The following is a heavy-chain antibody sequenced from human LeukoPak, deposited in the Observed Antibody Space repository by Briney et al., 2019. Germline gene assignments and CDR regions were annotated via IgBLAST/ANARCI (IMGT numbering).Heavy chain of an antibody. J-gene: IGHJ4*02. CDR2: VKSKTDGGTT. Sequence: PGGSLRLSCAASGFIFSSYGMHWVRQAPGKGLERVGRVKSKTDGGTTDYAAPVKGRFTISRDDSQNTLYLQMDSLKTEDTAVYFCTTGGSGYSFGYWGQGTLVTVSS. CDR1: GFIFSSYG. V-gene: IGHV3-15*01. CDR3: TTGGSGYSFGY. D-gene: IGHD5-18*01.